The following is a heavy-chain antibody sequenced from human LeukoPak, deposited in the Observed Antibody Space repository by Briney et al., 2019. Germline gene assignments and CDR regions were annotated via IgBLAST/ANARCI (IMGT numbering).Heavy chain of an antibody. CDR1: GFPFSSYS. Sequence: GGSLRLSCAASGFPFSSYSMSWVRQAPGKGLEWVSTIDSTTGGSYYADSVKGRFIISRDNSQNTLYLQLNSLRADDTAVYYCAKVNYYELYFWGQGTLVTVSS. CDR3: AKVNYYELYF. V-gene: IGHV3-23*01. D-gene: IGHD3-22*01. CDR2: IDSTTGGS. J-gene: IGHJ4*02.